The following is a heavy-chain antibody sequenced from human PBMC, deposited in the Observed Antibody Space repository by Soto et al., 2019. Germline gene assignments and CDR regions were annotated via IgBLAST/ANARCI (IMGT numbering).Heavy chain of an antibody. CDR3: ARVCGGDCHYGMDV. CDR1: GGSISSYY. J-gene: IGHJ6*02. V-gene: IGHV4-59*12. CDR2: IYYSGST. Sequence: TLSLTCTVSGGSISSYYWSWIRQPPGKGLEWIGYIYYSGSTYYNPSLKSRVTISVDTSKNQFSLKLSSVTAADTAVYYCARVCGGDCHYGMDVWGQGTTVTVSS. D-gene: IGHD2-21*02.